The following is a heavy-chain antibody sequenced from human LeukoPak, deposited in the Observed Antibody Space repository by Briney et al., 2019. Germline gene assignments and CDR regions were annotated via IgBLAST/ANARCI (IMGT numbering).Heavy chain of an antibody. Sequence: SETLSLTCAVYGGSFSGYYWSWIRQPPGKGLEWIGEINHSGSTNYNPSLKSRVTISVDTSKNQFSLKLSSVAAADTAVYYCAKAAFNYGRYGYYFDYWGQGTLVTVSS. D-gene: IGHD4-11*01. J-gene: IGHJ4*02. CDR3: AKAAFNYGRYGYYFDY. CDR1: GGSFSGYY. V-gene: IGHV4-34*01. CDR2: INHSGST.